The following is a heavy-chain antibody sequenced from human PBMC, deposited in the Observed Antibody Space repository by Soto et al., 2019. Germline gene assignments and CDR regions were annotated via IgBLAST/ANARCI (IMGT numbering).Heavy chain of an antibody. CDR1: GYTFTSHG. CDR3: ARMVRGSNIDSYSYMDV. Sequence: QVHLVQSGGEVKKPGASVKVSCKASGYTFTSHGISWVRQAPGHGLEWMGWISAHNGDTNYAQKLQGRVTVTTDTPTNTAYMELRGLRSEDTAVYYCARMVRGSNIDSYSYMDVWGKGTTVTVSS. J-gene: IGHJ6*03. D-gene: IGHD3-10*01. CDR2: ISAHNGDT. V-gene: IGHV1-18*01.